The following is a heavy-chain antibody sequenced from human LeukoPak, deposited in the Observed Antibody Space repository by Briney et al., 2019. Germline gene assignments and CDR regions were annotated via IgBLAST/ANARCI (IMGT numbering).Heavy chain of an antibody. CDR1: GGSISSYY. CDR2: IYTSGST. D-gene: IGHD3-10*01. J-gene: IGHJ5*02. Sequence: PSETLSLTCTVSGGSISSYYWGWIRQPAGKGLEWIGRIYTSGSTNYNPSLKSRVTMSVDTSKNQFSLKLSSVTAADTAVYYCAREATDYYGSGSYYNGNWFDPWGQGTLVTVSS. V-gene: IGHV4-4*07. CDR3: AREATDYYGSGSYYNGNWFDP.